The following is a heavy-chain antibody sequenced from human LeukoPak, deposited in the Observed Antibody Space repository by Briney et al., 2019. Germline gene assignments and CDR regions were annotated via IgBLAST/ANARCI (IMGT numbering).Heavy chain of an antibody. CDR1: GGTFSSYA. D-gene: IGHD3-10*01. J-gene: IGHJ4*02. Sequence: SVKVSCKASGGTFSSYAISWVRQAPGQGLEWMGGIIPIFGTANYAQKFQGRVTITADESTSTAYMELSSLRAEDTAVYYCARGLGEVIGPHDYWGQGTLVTVSS. V-gene: IGHV1-69*01. CDR2: IIPIFGTA. CDR3: ARGLGEVIGPHDY.